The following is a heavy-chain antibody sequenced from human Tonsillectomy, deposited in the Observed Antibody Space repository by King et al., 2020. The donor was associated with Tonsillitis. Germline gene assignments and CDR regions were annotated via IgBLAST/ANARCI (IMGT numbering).Heavy chain of an antibody. D-gene: IGHD6-13*01. J-gene: IGHJ4*02. Sequence: EVQLVESGGGLVKPGGSLRLSCGASGFIFSNTWMSWVRQAPGKGLEWVGRIKSRIDDGTTEYAAPVKGRFTISRDDSKNTLSLQMNSLKAEDTAVYYWTTVVTAAGPSFDYWGQGTLVTVSS. CDR2: IKSRIDDGTT. CDR3: TTVVTAAGPSFDY. V-gene: IGHV3-15*01. CDR1: GFIFSNTW.